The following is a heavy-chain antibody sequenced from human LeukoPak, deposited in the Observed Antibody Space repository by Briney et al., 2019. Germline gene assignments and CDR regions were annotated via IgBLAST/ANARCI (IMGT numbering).Heavy chain of an antibody. CDR1: GYDFKTYA. Sequence: GASVKVSCKSFGYDFKTYAVSLVRQAPGQGLEWMGWISGYNGDTDYAPNFQDRVTMTTDTSTSTAYIELRSLSLDDTAVYYCARGGGQTSSWRSFDLWGQGTLVIVSS. V-gene: IGHV1-18*01. D-gene: IGHD6-13*01. CDR3: ARGGGQTSSWRSFDL. J-gene: IGHJ4*02. CDR2: ISGYNGDT.